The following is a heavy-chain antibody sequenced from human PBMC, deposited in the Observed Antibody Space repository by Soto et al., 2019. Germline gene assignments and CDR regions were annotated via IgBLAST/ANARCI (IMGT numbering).Heavy chain of an antibody. D-gene: IGHD6-19*01. CDR3: ASEPEQWLVTGGFDP. CDR1: GYTFTSYD. V-gene: IGHV1-8*01. J-gene: IGHJ5*02. Sequence: QVQLVQSGAEVKKPGASVKVSCKASGYTFTSYDINWVPQATGQGPGGKGRMNPNSGNTGYAQKFQGRVTMTRNTSISTAYMELSSLRSEDTAVYYCASEPEQWLVTGGFDPWGQGTLVTVSS. CDR2: MNPNSGNT.